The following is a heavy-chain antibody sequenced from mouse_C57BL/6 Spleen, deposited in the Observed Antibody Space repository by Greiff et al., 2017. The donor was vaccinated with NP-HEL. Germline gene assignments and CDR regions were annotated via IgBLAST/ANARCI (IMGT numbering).Heavy chain of an antibody. Sequence: VQLQQPGAELVMPGASVKLSCKASGYTFTSYWMHWVKQRPGQGLEWIGEIDPSDSYTNYNQKFKGKSTLTVDKSSSTAYMQLSSLTSEDSAVYYCASYYYGSTLFADWGQGTLVTVSA. J-gene: IGHJ3*01. CDR3: ASYYYGSTLFAD. CDR1: GYTFTSYW. CDR2: IDPSDSYT. D-gene: IGHD1-1*01. V-gene: IGHV1-69*01.